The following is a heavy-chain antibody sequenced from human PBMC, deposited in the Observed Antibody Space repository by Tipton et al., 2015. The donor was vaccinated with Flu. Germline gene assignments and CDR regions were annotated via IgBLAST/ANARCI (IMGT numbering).Heavy chain of an antibody. V-gene: IGHV4-39*07. J-gene: IGHJ5*02. Sequence: LRLSCTVSGGSISSSSYYWGWIRQPPGKGLEWIGSIYYSGSTYYNPSLKSRVTISVDTSKNQFSLKLSSVTAADTAVYYCARGGGYPYSDRWFDPWGQGTLVTVSS. CDR2: IYYSGST. CDR1: GGSISSSSYY. D-gene: IGHD5-12*01. CDR3: ARGGGYPYSDRWFDP.